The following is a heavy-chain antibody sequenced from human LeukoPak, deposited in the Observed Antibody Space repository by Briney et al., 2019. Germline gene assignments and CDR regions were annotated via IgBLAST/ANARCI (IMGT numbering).Heavy chain of an antibody. CDR2: IGSDNKP. CDR1: GFTFSAYA. V-gene: IGHV3-23*01. CDR3: ARDLHYYVAMVV. D-gene: IGHD3-10*02. J-gene: IGHJ6*02. Sequence: GGSLRLSCEASGFTFSAYAMTWVRQAPGKRLEWVSSIGSDNKPNYSESVKGRFAISRDNSKSMLFLQLNSLRAEDTALYYCARDLHYYVAMVVWGQGTTVTVSS.